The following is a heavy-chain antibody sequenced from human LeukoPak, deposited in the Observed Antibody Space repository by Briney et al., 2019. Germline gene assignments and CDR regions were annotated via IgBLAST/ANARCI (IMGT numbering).Heavy chain of an antibody. V-gene: IGHV3-23*01. Sequence: GGSLRLSCAASGFTFSSYAMSWVRQAPGKGLEWVSAISGSGGSTYYADSVKGRFTISRDNSKNTLYLQMNSLRAEDTAVYYCAKLVSFGITMIVVGPFDYWGQGTLVTVSS. CDR2: ISGSGGST. D-gene: IGHD3-22*01. CDR3: AKLVSFGITMIVVGPFDY. CDR1: GFTFSSYA. J-gene: IGHJ4*02.